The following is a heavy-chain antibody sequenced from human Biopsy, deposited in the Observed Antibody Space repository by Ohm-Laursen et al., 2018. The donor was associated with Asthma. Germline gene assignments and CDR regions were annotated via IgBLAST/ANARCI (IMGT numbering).Heavy chain of an antibody. V-gene: IGHV4-39*01. CDR3: VRGSSSWHHGPFHYYYGLDV. Sequence: GTLSLTYSLSSGSGGYMRSGNYYWGWIRQPPGKGLEWIGSIYYSGATYYNPSLESRVTVSEDTSKNQFSLKLTSVTAADTAVYYCVRGSSSWHHGPFHYYYGLDVWGQGTTATVSS. CDR1: SGSGGYMRSGNYY. D-gene: IGHD6-13*01. CDR2: IYYSGAT. J-gene: IGHJ6*02.